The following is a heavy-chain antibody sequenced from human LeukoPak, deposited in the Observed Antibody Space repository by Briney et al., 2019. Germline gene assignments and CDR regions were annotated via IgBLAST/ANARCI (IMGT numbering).Heavy chain of an antibody. CDR1: GYSFTSYW. V-gene: IGHV5-51*01. CDR3: ARRVFSCGGDCYYFDY. Sequence: GESLKISCKGSGYSFTSYWIGWVRQMPGKGLEWMGIIYPGDSDTRYSPSFQGQVTISADKSISTASLQWSSLKASDTAMYYCARRVFSCGGDCYYFDYWGQGTLVTVSS. CDR2: IYPGDSDT. D-gene: IGHD2-21*02. J-gene: IGHJ4*02.